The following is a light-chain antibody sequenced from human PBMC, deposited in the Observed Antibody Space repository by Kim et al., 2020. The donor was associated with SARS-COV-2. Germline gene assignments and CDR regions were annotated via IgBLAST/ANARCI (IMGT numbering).Light chain of an antibody. CDR2: VAS. CDR1: HSVCGSY. Sequence: PRERAPPSSGGGHSVCGSYLAWYQQKPGQAPRLLIYVASSRATGIPDRFSGSGSGTDFTLTISRLESEDFALYYCQQYSSSPPWTFGQGTKVDIK. CDR3: QQYSSSPPWT. V-gene: IGKV3-20*01. J-gene: IGKJ1*01.